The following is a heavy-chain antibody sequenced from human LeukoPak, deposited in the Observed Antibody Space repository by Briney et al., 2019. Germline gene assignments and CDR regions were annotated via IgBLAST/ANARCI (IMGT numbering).Heavy chain of an antibody. CDR2: IYTSGST. V-gene: IGHV4-4*07. D-gene: IGHD6-13*01. Sequence: SSETLSLTCFVSGGSISGYYWSWIRQPAGKGLEWIGRIYTSGSTNYNPSLKSRVTMSVDTSKNQFSLKLSSVTAADTAVYYCARDAYGYSSSWYFDYWGQGTLVTVSS. CDR1: GGSISGYY. CDR3: ARDAYGYSSSWYFDY. J-gene: IGHJ4*02.